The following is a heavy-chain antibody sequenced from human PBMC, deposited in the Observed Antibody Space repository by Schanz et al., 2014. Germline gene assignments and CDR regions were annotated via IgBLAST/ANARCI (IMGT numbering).Heavy chain of an antibody. V-gene: IGHV3-23*01. CDR3: AKDMNREATAPES. J-gene: IGHJ5*02. D-gene: IGHD5-12*01. Sequence: EEQLLESGGALVQPGGSLRLSCAASGFAFSSFALSWVRQSPGKGLEWVSAISANDYDTYYAPSVKGRFTVSRDNSKNTVYLQMNSLRDEDTALYYCAKDMNREATAPESWGQGTLVVVSS. CDR1: GFAFSSFA. CDR2: ISANDYDT.